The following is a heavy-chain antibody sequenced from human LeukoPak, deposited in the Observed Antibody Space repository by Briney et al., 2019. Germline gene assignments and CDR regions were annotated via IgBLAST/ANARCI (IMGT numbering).Heavy chain of an antibody. CDR3: ASPWIAAAGSAGDY. Sequence: GGSLRLSCAASGFTFSSYGMHWVRQAPGKGLEWISYISSSGSTISYADSVKGRFTISRDNAKNSLYLQMNSLRAEDTAVYYCASPWIAAAGSAGDYWGQGTLVTVSS. CDR1: GFTFSSYG. V-gene: IGHV3-48*01. D-gene: IGHD6-13*01. CDR2: ISSSGSTI. J-gene: IGHJ4*02.